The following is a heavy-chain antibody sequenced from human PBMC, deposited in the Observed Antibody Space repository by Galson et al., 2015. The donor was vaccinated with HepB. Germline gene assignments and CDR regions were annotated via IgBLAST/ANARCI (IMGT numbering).Heavy chain of an antibody. CDR1: GFTFRNYV. CDR3: ARPTHSFEYYDFWSGHYPLNY. J-gene: IGHJ4*02. D-gene: IGHD3-3*01. Sequence: SLRLSCAASGFTFRNYVMHWVRQAPGKGLEWVSVISYDGTNKYYADSVWGRFTISRDNSKNTLYLQMNSLKAEDTATYYCARPTHSFEYYDFWSGHYPLNYWGQGTVVTVSS. CDR2: ISYDGTNK. V-gene: IGHV3-30-3*01.